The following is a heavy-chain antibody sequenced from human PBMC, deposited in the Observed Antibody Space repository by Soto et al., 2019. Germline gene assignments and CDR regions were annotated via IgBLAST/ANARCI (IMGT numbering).Heavy chain of an antibody. CDR2: INAGNGNT. J-gene: IGHJ4*02. Sequence: ASVKVSCKASGFTFTSYAMHWVRQAPGQRLEWMGWINAGNGNTKYSQKFQGRVTITRDTSASTAYMELSSLRSEDTAVYYCARGEFLSYDDYWGQGTLVTVSS. CDR3: ARGEFLSYDDY. CDR1: GFTFTSYA. D-gene: IGHD3-16*01. V-gene: IGHV1-3*01.